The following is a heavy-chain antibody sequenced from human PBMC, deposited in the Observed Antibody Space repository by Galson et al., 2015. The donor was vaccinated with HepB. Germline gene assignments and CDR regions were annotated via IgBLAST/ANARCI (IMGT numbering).Heavy chain of an antibody. V-gene: IGHV3-30*04. CDR1: GFTFSSYA. D-gene: IGHD6-6*01. CDR3: ARRQLAGNNYYYYYGMDV. CDR2: ISYDGSNK. Sequence: SLRLSCAASGFTFSSYAMHWVRQAPGKGLEWVAVISYDGSNKYYADSVKGRFTISRDNSKNTLYLQMNSLRAEDTAVYYCARRQLAGNNYYYYYGMDVWGQGTTVTVFS. J-gene: IGHJ6*02.